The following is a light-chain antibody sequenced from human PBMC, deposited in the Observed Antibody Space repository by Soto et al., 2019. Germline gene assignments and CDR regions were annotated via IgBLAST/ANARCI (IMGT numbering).Light chain of an antibody. J-gene: IGLJ1*01. CDR3: SSYTSSSTPV. CDR1: SSDVGGYNY. CDR2: DVS. V-gene: IGLV2-14*01. Sequence: QSALTQPASVSGSPGQSITISCTGTSSDVGGYNYVSWYQQHPGKGPKLMIHDVSNRPSGVSNRFSGSKSGNTASLTISGLQAEDEADYYCSSYTSSSTPVFGPGTKVTVL.